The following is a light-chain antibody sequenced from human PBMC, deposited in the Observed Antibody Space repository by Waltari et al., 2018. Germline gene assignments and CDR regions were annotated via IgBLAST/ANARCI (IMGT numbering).Light chain of an antibody. J-gene: IGLJ1*01. Sequence: QSVLPQPPSASGTPGQRVTISCSGSSSNVGRDNVSWYQQPPGTAPKLLIYNDIQRPSGVPDRFSGSKSGTSASLAISGLRSEDEGDYYCAAWDDRLRAYVFGTGTQVTIL. CDR1: SSNVGRDN. V-gene: IGLV1-47*01. CDR2: NDI. CDR3: AAWDDRLRAYV.